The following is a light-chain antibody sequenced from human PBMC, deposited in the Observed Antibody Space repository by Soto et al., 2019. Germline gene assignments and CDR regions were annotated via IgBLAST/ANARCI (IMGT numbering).Light chain of an antibody. J-gene: IGLJ2*01. CDR2: ADN. CDR3: TSWDDNLSAVV. CDR1: ASNIGTFY. Sequence: QSVLTQPPSASATPGQGVTVSCSGSASNIGTFYVSWYQHLPGTAPKLLIYADNQRPSGVPDRFSASKSGTSASLAISGLRSGDEADYYCTSWDDNLSAVVFGGGTKLTVL. V-gene: IGLV1-47*02.